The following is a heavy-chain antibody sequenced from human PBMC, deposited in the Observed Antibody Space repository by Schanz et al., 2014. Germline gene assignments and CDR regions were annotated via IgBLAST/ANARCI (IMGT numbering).Heavy chain of an antibody. CDR3: AKGMGYCSGGTCYDYYYYGLDV. CDR2: ISHSGGSK. D-gene: IGHD2-15*01. V-gene: IGHV3-23*01. J-gene: IGHJ6*02. CDR1: GFTFNSYA. Sequence: DVQLLESGGGLVQPGGSLRLSCAASGFTFNSYAMTWVRQAPGKGLEWVSSISHSGGSKYYADSVNGRFTISRDNSENTLYLQMNSLSADDTAVFYCAKGMGYCSGGTCYDYYYYGLDVWGQGTTVTVSS.